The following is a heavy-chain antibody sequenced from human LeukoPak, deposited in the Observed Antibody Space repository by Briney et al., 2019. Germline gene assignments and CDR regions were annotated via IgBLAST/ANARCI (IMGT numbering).Heavy chain of an antibody. CDR3: ARGDRGSYDFDY. CDR2: IYSGGST. J-gene: IGHJ4*02. Sequence: GGSLRLSCAACGFTIRSNYMRWVRQAPGKGLEGVSVIYSGGSTYYADSVQGRFTISRDNSKNTLYLQMNSLRAEDTAVYYCARGDRGSYDFDYWGQGTLVTVSS. V-gene: IGHV3-53*01. D-gene: IGHD1-26*01. CDR1: GFTIRSNY.